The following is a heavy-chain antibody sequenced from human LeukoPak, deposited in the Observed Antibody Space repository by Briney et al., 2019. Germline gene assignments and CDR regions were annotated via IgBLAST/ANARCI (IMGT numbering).Heavy chain of an antibody. D-gene: IGHD2-2*01. Sequence: PGGSLRLSCVASEFTFNSYWMSWVRQAPGKGLEWVANIKQDGSEKYYVDSVKGRFTISRDSAKNSLYLQMNSLRAEETAVYYCARAGRDIVVVPASKYYYYYYMDVWGKGTTVTISS. CDR2: IKQDGSEK. CDR3: ARAGRDIVVVPASKYYYYYYMDV. CDR1: EFTFNSYW. V-gene: IGHV3-7*01. J-gene: IGHJ6*03.